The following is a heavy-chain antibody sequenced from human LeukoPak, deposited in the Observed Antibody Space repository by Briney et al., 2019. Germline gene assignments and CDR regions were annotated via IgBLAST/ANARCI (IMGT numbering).Heavy chain of an antibody. V-gene: IGHV4-59*01. CDR1: GGSISSYY. Sequence: SETLSLTCTVSGGSISSYYWNWIRQPPGKGLEWIGYTHYSGTTNYNPSLKSRVTISVDTSKNQFSLKLSSVTAADTAVYYCARYPFYGDSWYFDLWGRGTLVTVSS. CDR2: THYSGTT. J-gene: IGHJ2*01. D-gene: IGHD4-17*01. CDR3: ARYPFYGDSWYFDL.